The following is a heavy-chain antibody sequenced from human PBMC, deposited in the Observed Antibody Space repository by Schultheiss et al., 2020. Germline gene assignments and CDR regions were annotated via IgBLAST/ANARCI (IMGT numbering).Heavy chain of an antibody. D-gene: IGHD2-15*01. J-gene: IGHJ6*03. CDR3: ARDKRCSGGSCSSITPYMDV. V-gene: IGHV1-18*01. CDR1: GGTFTSYG. Sequence: ASVKVSCKASGGTFTSYGISWVRQAPGQGLEWMGWISAYNGNTNYAQKLQGRVTMTTDTSTSTAYMELSSLRSEDTAVYYCARDKRCSGGSCSSITPYMDVWGKGTTVTVSS. CDR2: ISAYNGNT.